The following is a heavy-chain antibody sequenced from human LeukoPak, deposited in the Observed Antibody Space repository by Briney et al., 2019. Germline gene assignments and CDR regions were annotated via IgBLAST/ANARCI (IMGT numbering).Heavy chain of an antibody. Sequence: ASVKVSCKASGYTFTSYGISWVRQAPGQGLEWMGWISAYNGNTNYAQKLQGRVTMTTDTSTSTAYMELRSLRSDDTAVYYCARFPGIAVADPPGDYWGQGTLVTVSS. V-gene: IGHV1-18*01. J-gene: IGHJ4*02. D-gene: IGHD6-19*01. CDR3: ARFPGIAVADPPGDY. CDR2: ISAYNGNT. CDR1: GYTFTSYG.